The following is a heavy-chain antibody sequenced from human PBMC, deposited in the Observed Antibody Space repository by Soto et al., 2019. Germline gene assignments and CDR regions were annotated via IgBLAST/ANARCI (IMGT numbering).Heavy chain of an antibody. Sequence: ASVKVSCKASGYTFTNYYIHRVRQAPGQGLEWMGLINPNGGGTIYARTFQGRLTLTSDTSTSTVDLELSSLRSGDTAVYFCARGRMVIRDFDSWGQGTLVTVSS. D-gene: IGHD2-15*01. CDR3: ARGRMVIRDFDS. CDR1: GYTFTNYY. V-gene: IGHV1-46*01. J-gene: IGHJ4*02. CDR2: INPNGGGT.